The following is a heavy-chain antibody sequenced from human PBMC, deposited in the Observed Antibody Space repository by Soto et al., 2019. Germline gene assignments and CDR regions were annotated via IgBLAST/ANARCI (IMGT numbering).Heavy chain of an antibody. CDR2: IKQDGSEK. V-gene: IGHV3-7*01. CDR3: VRDRTTVTLFDY. J-gene: IGHJ4*02. Sequence: PGGSLRLSCAASGFTFTNYWMSWVRQAPGKGLEWVANIKQDGSEKYYVDSVKGRFTISRDNAKNTVYLQMNSLRDEDTAIYYCVRDRTTVTLFDYWGQGALVTVSS. D-gene: IGHD4-17*01. CDR1: GFTFTNYW.